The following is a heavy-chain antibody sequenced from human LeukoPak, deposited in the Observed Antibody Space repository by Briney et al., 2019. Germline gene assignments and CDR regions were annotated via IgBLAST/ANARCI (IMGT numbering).Heavy chain of an antibody. J-gene: IGHJ5*02. CDR1: GGSFSGYY. CDR3: AGGSYYDFWSGTLRWFDP. V-gene: IGHV4-34*01. Sequence: SETLSLTCAVYGGSFSGYYWSWIRQPPGKGLEWIGEINHSGSTNYNPSLKSRVTISVDTSKNQFSLKLSSVTAADTAVYYCAGGSYYDFWSGTLRWFDPWGQGTLVTVSS. CDR2: INHSGST. D-gene: IGHD3-3*01.